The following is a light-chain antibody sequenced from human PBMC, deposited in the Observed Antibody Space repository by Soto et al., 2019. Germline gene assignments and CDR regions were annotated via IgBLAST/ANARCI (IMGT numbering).Light chain of an antibody. Sequence: QSALTQPASVSGSPGQSITISCTGTSSDVGGYNSVSWYQQHPGKTPKLMIYEVNNRPSGVSNRFAASKSDNTASPTISGLLVEDAADYYCNSYTTTGSSVFGTVTKVTVL. CDR2: EVN. V-gene: IGLV2-14*01. J-gene: IGLJ1*01. CDR3: NSYTTTGSSV. CDR1: SSDVGGYNS.